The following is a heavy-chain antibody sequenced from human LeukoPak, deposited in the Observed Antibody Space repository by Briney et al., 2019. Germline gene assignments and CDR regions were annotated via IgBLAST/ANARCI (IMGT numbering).Heavy chain of an antibody. J-gene: IGHJ4*02. D-gene: IGHD5-18*01. CDR1: GFTFSTYW. CDR2: IKTDGSIK. Sequence: GGSLRLSCAASGFTFSTYWMHWVRQAPGKGLEWVSRIKTDGSIKSSADAVNDRVTISRDNAKNNLYLQMESLRPEDTAVYHCVRADGRSYGLFDSWGRGTLVIVSS. CDR3: VRADGRSYGLFDS. V-gene: IGHV3-74*01.